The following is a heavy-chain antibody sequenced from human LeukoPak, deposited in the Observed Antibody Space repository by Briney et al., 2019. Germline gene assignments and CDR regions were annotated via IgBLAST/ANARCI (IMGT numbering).Heavy chain of an antibody. CDR1: GSSISTYY. V-gene: IGHV4-4*07. J-gene: IGHJ3*02. CDR2: TIASGTT. Sequence: SETLSLTCTVSGSSISTYYWSWIRQAAGKGLEWIGRTIASGTTNFNSSLKNRLTMSIDTSKNQFSLNLNSVTAADTAVYYCAREYSTSSRVFDIWGQGTMVTASS. CDR3: AREYSTSSRVFDI. D-gene: IGHD6-6*01.